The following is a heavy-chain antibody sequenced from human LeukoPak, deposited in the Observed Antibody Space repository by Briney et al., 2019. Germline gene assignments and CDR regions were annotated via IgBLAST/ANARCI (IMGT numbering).Heavy chain of an antibody. CDR2: ISAYNGNT. Sequence: ASVKVSCKASGYTFTSYGISWVRQAPGQGLEWMGWISAYNGNTNYAQKLQGRVTMTTDTSTSTAYMELRSLRSDDTAVYYCARVSYVWGSYRYTGFSDYWGQGTLVTVSS. CDR1: GYTFTSYG. J-gene: IGHJ4*02. V-gene: IGHV1-18*01. D-gene: IGHD3-16*02. CDR3: ARVSYVWGSYRYTGFSDY.